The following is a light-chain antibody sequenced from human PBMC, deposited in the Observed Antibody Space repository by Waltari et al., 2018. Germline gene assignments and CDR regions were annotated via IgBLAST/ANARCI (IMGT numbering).Light chain of an antibody. Sequence: ENVLTQSPGTLSLSPGEGATLSCRASQSVSSRHLAWYQQKPAQAPSLLIYDASSRATGIPDRFSGSASGTDFTLTISRLEPEDSAVYYCQQYGSSPLYTFGQGTKLEIK. CDR3: QQYGSSPLYT. CDR2: DAS. J-gene: IGKJ2*01. V-gene: IGKV3-20*01. CDR1: QSVSSRH.